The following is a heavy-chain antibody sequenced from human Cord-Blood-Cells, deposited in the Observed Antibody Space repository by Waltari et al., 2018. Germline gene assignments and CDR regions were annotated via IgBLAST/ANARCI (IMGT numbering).Heavy chain of an antibody. D-gene: IGHD6-6*01. V-gene: IGHV1-2*02. CDR2: INPNSVGT. Sequence: QVQLVKSGAEDKKPAASVNVSCEACGYTITGDYMHRVQQSPGQGIDWMGWINPNSVGTNYAQKFQGRVTMTRDTSISTAYMELSRLRSDDTSVYYCARATARYWYFDLWGRGTLVTVSS. CDR3: ARATARYWYFDL. J-gene: IGHJ2*01. CDR1: GYTITGDY.